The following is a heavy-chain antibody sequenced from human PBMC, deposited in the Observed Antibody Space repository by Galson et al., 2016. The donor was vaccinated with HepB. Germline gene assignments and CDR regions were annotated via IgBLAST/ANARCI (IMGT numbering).Heavy chain of an antibody. CDR3: ARDRDRTLDY. J-gene: IGHJ4*02. V-gene: IGHV1-18*04. Sequence: SVKVSCKASGYSFTTYGITWVRQAPGQGLEWVGWTSTHNGDTNHAQKLQGRVTLTTDRSTNTAYMEMRNLESDDTAVFYCARDRDRTLDYWGQGTLVTVSS. CDR2: TSTHNGDT. D-gene: IGHD1-7*01. CDR1: GYSFTTYG.